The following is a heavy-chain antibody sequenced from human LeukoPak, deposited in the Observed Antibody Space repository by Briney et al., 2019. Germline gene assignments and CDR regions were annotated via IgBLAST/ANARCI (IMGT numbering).Heavy chain of an antibody. CDR2: IHTSGST. D-gene: IGHD3-10*01. J-gene: IGHJ4*02. CDR1: GVSISSYY. CDR3: ARRAMVRGVIRFDY. V-gene: IGHV4-4*07. Sequence: SETLSLTCTVSGVSISSYYWNWSRQPAGKGLEWIGRIHTSGSTNYNPSLKSRVTISVDTSKNQFSLKLSSVTAADTAVYYCARRAMVRGVIRFDYWGQGTLVTVSS.